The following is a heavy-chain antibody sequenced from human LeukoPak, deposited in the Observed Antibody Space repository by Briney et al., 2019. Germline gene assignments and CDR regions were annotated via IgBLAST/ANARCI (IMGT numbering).Heavy chain of an antibody. CDR1: GYTFTSYD. D-gene: IGHD3-22*01. V-gene: IGHV1-8*01. J-gene: IGHJ4*02. CDR3: ARGVNRNSGYFRY. Sequence: ASLNVSCTASGYTFTSYDINWVRQATGQGLEWMGWMNPNSGNTGYAQKFQGRVTMTRNTSISTAYMELSSLRSEDTVVYYCARGVNRNSGYFRYWGQGTLVTVSS. CDR2: MNPNSGNT.